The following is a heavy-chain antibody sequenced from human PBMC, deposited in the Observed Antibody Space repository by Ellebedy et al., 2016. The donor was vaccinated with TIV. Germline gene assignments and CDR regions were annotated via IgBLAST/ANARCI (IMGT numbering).Heavy chain of an antibody. CDR3: ARDPWNGPPPHRAITGTFYYYYGMDV. CDR2: IIPIFGTA. Sequence: SVKVSCXASGGTFSSYAISWVRQAPGQGLEWMGGIIPIFGTANYAQKFQGRVTITADKSTSTAYMELSSLRSEDTAVYYCARDPWNGPPPHRAITGTFYYYYGMDVWGQGTTVTVSS. J-gene: IGHJ6*02. CDR1: GGTFSSYA. V-gene: IGHV1-69*06. D-gene: IGHD1-20*01.